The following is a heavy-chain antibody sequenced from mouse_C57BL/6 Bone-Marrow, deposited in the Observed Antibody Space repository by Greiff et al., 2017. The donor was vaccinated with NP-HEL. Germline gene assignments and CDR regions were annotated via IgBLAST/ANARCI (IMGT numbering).Heavy chain of an antibody. J-gene: IGHJ2*01. D-gene: IGHD4-1*01. Sequence: VKLQESGPELVKPGDSVKLSCKASGYTFTSYDINWVKQRPGQGLEWIGWIYPRDGSNKYNEKFKGKATFTVDTSSSTAYMELHRLTSEDSAVYFCARSNWDFDYWGQGTTLTVSS. CDR1: GYTFTSYD. CDR3: ARSNWDFDY. CDR2: IYPRDGSN. V-gene: IGHV1-85*01.